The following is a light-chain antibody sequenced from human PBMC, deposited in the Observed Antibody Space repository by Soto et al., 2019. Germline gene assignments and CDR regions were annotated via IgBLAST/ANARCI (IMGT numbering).Light chain of an antibody. CDR3: ATWDDSLIGSV. CDR2: GND. CDR1: SSNIGSNT. Sequence: QSVLTQPPSASGTPGQRVTTSCSGSSSNIGSNTVNWYQQFPGTAPKLLIYGNDQRPSGVPDRFSGSKSGTSASLAISGLQSEDEADYYCATWDDSLIGSVFGTGTKVT. J-gene: IGLJ1*01. V-gene: IGLV1-44*01.